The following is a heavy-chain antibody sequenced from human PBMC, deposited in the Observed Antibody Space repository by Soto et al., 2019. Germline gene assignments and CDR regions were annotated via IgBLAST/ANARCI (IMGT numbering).Heavy chain of an antibody. CDR3: ARERLGCSGGSCYSSPDV. CDR2: IYYSGST. J-gene: IGHJ6*04. V-gene: IGHV4-59*01. Sequence: SETLSLTCTVSGGSISSYYWSWIRQPPGKGLEWIGYIYYSGSTNYNPSLKSRVTISVDTSKNQFSLKLSSVTAADTAVYYCARERLGCSGGSCYSSPDVWGKGTTVTVSS. CDR1: GGSISSYY. D-gene: IGHD2-15*01.